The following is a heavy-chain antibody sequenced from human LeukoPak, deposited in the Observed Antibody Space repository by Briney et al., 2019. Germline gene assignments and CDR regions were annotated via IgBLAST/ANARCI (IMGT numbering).Heavy chain of an antibody. CDR1: GFTFSSYS. J-gene: IGHJ4*02. V-gene: IGHV3-21*01. D-gene: IGHD2-15*01. Sequence: PVGSLRLSCAASGFTFSSYSMNWVRQAPGKGLEWVSSISSSSSYIYYADSVKGRFTISRDNAKNSLYLQMNSLRAEDTAMYYCARDCSDVTFDYWGQGTLVTVSS. CDR2: ISSSSSYI. CDR3: ARDCSDVTFDY.